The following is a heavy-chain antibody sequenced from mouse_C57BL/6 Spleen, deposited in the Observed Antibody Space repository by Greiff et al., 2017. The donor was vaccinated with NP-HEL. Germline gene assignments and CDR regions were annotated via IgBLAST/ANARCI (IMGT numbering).Heavy chain of an antibody. D-gene: IGHD1-1*01. CDR1: GFNITDYY. CDR2: IDPEDGET. V-gene: IGHV14-2*01. CDR3: ARDYYGSSPAWFAY. J-gene: IGHJ3*01. Sequence: VQLQQSGAELVKPGASVKLSCTASGFNITDYYMHWVKQRTEQGLEWIGRIDPEDGETKYAPKFQGKATITADTSSNTAYLQLSSLTSEDTAVYYCARDYYGSSPAWFAYWGQGTLVTVSA.